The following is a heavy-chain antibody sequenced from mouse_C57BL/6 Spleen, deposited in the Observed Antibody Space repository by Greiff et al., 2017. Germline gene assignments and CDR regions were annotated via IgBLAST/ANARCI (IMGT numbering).Heavy chain of an antibody. D-gene: IGHD2-1*01. V-gene: IGHV1-54*01. CDR2: INPGSGGT. CDR3: ARWGNYDAMDY. J-gene: IGHJ4*01. CDR1: GYAFTNYL. Sequence: QVQLKQSGAELVRPGTSVKVSCKASGYAFTNYLIEWVKQRPGQGLEWIGVINPGSGGTNYNEKFKGKATLTADKSSSTAYMQLSSLTSEDSAVYFCARWGNYDAMDYWGQGTSVTVSS.